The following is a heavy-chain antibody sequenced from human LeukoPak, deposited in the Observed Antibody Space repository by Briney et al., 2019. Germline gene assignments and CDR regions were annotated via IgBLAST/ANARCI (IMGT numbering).Heavy chain of an antibody. CDR3: AKPKREYSYGPFVY. J-gene: IGHJ4*02. D-gene: IGHD5-18*01. Sequence: GGSLRLACAASGFTFSSYAMSWVRQAPGKGPEWVSAISGSGGSTYYADSVKGRFTISRDNSKNTLYLQMNSLRAEDTAVYYCAKPKREYSYGPFVYWGQGTLVTVSS. V-gene: IGHV3-23*01. CDR1: GFTFSSYA. CDR2: ISGSGGST.